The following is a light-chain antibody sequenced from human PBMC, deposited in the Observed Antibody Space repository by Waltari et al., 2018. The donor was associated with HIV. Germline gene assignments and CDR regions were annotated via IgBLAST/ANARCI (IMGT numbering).Light chain of an antibody. CDR1: SSDVGAYNS. Sequence: QSALTQPASVSGSLGQSITISCTGTSSDVGAYNSVSWYQQRPGKVPKLLIYEVNRRPSGIENRFSGSRSGNTASLTISGLQVEDAADYYCSSVTGSNTDGFGSGTKVPVL. V-gene: IGLV2-14*01. CDR3: SSVTGSNTDG. CDR2: EVN. J-gene: IGLJ1*01.